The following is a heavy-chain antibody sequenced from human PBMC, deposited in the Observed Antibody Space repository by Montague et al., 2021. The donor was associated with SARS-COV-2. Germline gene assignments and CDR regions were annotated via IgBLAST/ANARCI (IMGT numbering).Heavy chain of an antibody. CDR3: ASQVPDFWSGIDY. CDR1: GGSISSYY. CDR2: IYYSGST. D-gene: IGHD3-3*01. J-gene: IGHJ4*02. Sequence: SETLSLTCTASGGSISSYYWSWIRQPPGKGLEWIGYIYYSGSTNYNPSLKSRVTISVDTSKNQFSLKLSSVTAADTAVYYCASQVPDFWSGIDYWGQGTLVTVSS. V-gene: IGHV4-59*01.